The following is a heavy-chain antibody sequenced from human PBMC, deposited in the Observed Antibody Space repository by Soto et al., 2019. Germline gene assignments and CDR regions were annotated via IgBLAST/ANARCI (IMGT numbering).Heavy chain of an antibody. CDR2: VYYSGST. V-gene: IGHV4-30-4*01. Sequence: QLQESGPGLVMPSQTLSLTCTVSGASINNNDYYWSWIRQTPGKGLEWIGYVYYSGSTDYSPSLKSRLSMSIDKSQNQFTLKLNSVTAADTATYYCARMSYFYDKWYFDLWGRGTLATVSS. D-gene: IGHD3-22*01. CDR3: ARMSYFYDKWYFDL. J-gene: IGHJ2*01. CDR1: GASINNNDYY.